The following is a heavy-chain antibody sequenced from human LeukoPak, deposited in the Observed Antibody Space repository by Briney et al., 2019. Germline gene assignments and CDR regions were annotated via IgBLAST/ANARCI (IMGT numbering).Heavy chain of an antibody. V-gene: IGHV3-7*01. Sequence: GSLRLSFAASGFTFSTYWMSWVRQAPGKGLEWVANIKQDGSEKYYVGSVKGRFTISRDNAKNSLYLQMNSLRAEDTAMYYCARDSAGNDYWGQGTLVTVSS. CDR1: GFTFSTYW. D-gene: IGHD6-13*01. J-gene: IGHJ4*02. CDR2: IKQDGSEK. CDR3: ARDSAGNDY.